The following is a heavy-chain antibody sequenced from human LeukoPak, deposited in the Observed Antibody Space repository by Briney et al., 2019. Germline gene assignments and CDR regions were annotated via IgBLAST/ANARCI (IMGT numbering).Heavy chain of an antibody. Sequence: GASVKVSCEASGYTFTGYYMHWVRQAPGQGLEWMGRINPNSGGTNYAQKFQGRVTMTRDTSISTAYMELSRLRSDDTAVYYCARDHWEGDYKFRQEEYCFDYWGQGTLVTVSS. CDR3: ARDHWEGDYKFRQEEYCFDY. CDR1: GYTFTGYY. D-gene: IGHD4-17*01. J-gene: IGHJ4*02. CDR2: INPNSGGT. V-gene: IGHV1-2*06.